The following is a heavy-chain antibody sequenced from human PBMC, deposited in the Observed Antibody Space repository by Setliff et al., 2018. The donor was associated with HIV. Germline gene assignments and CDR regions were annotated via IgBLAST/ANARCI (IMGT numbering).Heavy chain of an antibody. Sequence: SETLSLTCNVSGGSISTYYWSWIRQPPGKGLEWLGYVSYSGSTNFNPSLESRLAMSVDRSKNHFSLKLRSVTAADTAVYYCARHGHFYDSSSSDAFDIWGHGTMVTVSS. CDR1: GGSISTYY. V-gene: IGHV4-59*08. CDR3: ARHGHFYDSSSSDAFDI. D-gene: IGHD3-22*01. J-gene: IGHJ3*02. CDR2: VSYSGST.